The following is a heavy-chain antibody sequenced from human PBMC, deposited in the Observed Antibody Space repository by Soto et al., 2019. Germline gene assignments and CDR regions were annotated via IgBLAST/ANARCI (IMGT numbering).Heavy chain of an antibody. J-gene: IGHJ4*02. D-gene: IGHD6-13*01. CDR1: GFTFSSYS. Sequence: VESLRLSCAASGFTFSSYSMNWVRQAPGKGLEWVSSISSSSSYIYYADSVKGRFTISRDNAKNSLYLQMNSLRAEDTAVYYCAREPTIAEVGTPRPDSAYCGQGNLVTVSP. CDR3: AREPTIAEVGTPRPDSAY. CDR2: ISSSSSYI. V-gene: IGHV3-21*01.